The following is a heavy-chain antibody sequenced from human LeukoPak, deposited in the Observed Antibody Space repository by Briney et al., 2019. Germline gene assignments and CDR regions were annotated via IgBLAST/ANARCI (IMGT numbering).Heavy chain of an antibody. Sequence: SETLSLTCTVSGGSISSSSYYWGWIRQPPGKGLEWIGKIYYSGSTYYIPSLRSRVTISVDTSQNQFSLKLSSVTAADTAVYFCARLTRSRGGFDYWGQGTLVTVSS. CDR2: IYYSGST. D-gene: IGHD6-13*01. CDR3: ARLTRSRGGFDY. V-gene: IGHV4-39*01. J-gene: IGHJ4*02. CDR1: GGSISSSSYY.